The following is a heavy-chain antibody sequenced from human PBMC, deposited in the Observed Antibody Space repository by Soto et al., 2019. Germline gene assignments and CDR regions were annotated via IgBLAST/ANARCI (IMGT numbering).Heavy chain of an antibody. D-gene: IGHD3-22*01. CDR1: GYSFTSYW. Sequence: GEPLKISCKGSGYSFTSYWIGWVRQMPGKGLEWMGIIYPGDSDTRYSPSFQGQVTISADKSISTAYLQWSSLKASDTAMYYCAINYYDSSGPIGAFDIWGQGTMVTV. V-gene: IGHV5-51*03. CDR2: IYPGDSDT. CDR3: AINYYDSSGPIGAFDI. J-gene: IGHJ3*02.